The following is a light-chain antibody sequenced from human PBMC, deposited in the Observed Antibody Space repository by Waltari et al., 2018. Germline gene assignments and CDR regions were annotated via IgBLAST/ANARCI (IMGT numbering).Light chain of an antibody. J-gene: IGKJ1*01. CDR2: AAS. CDR1: QSISSY. V-gene: IGKV1-39*01. CDR3: QQVDSFPRT. Sequence: DIQMTQSPSSLSASVGDRVTITCRASQSISSYLNWYQQKPGKAPKLLIYAASSLQSGVPSRFSGSGSGTDFTLTISSLQPEDFATYYCQQVDSFPRTFGQGTKVEVK.